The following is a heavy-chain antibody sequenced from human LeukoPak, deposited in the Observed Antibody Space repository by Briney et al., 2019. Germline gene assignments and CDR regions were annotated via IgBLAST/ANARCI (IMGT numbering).Heavy chain of an antibody. CDR3: ARYSSRKSGGAFDI. V-gene: IGHV1-69*01. D-gene: IGHD6-13*01. J-gene: IGHJ3*02. CDR2: IIPIFVTA. CDR1: GGTFSSYA. Sequence: SVKVSCKASGGTFSSYAISWVRQAPGQGLEWMGGIIPIFVTANYAQKFQGRVTITADESTSTAYMELSSLRSEDTAVYYCARYSSRKSGGAFDIWGQGTMVTVSS.